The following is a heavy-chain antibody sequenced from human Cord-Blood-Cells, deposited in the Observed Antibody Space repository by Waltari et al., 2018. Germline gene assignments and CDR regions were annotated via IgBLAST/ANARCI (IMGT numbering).Heavy chain of an antibody. Sequence: QVQLQQWGAGLLKPSETLSLTRAVHGGSFSGYYWSWIRQPPGKGLEWIGEINHSGSTNYNPSLKSRVTISVDTSKNQFSLKLSSVTAADTAVYYCARVPASTVVTDYWGQGTLVTVSS. CDR1: GGSFSGYY. D-gene: IGHD4-17*01. V-gene: IGHV4-34*01. CDR3: ARVPASTVVTDY. J-gene: IGHJ4*02. CDR2: INHSGST.